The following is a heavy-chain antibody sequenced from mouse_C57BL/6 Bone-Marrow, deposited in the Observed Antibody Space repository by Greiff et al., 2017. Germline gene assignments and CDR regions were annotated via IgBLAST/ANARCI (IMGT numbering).Heavy chain of an antibody. CDR1: GFTFSSYG. V-gene: IGHV5-6*01. J-gene: IGHJ3*01. Sequence: EVQGVESGGDLVKPGGSLKLSCAASGFTFSSYGMSWVRQTPDKRLEWVATISSGGSYTYSPDSVKGRFTISRDNAKNTLYLQMSSLKSEDTAMYYCARPLGAWFAYWGQGTLVTVSA. CDR3: ARPLGAWFAY. CDR2: ISSGGSYT.